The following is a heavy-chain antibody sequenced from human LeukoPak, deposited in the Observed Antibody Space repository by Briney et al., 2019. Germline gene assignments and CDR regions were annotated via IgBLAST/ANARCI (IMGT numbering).Heavy chain of an antibody. Sequence: SETLSLTCTVYGGSFSGYYWSWIRQPPGKGLEWIGEINHSGSTNYNPSLKSRVTISVDTSKNQFSLKLSSVTAADTAVYYCARGRTSGWLTYYYYYMDVWGKGTTVTVSS. D-gene: IGHD6-19*01. CDR3: ARGRTSGWLTYYYYYMDV. J-gene: IGHJ6*03. V-gene: IGHV4-34*01. CDR1: GGSFSGYY. CDR2: INHSGST.